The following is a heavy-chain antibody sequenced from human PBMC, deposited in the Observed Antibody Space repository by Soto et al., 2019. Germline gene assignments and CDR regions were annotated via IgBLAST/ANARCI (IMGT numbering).Heavy chain of an antibody. CDR1: GLNFDDFA. V-gene: IGHV3-9*01. CDR2: ITWSSRVL. J-gene: IGHJ4*02. D-gene: IGHD3-3*01. CDR3: AKGRYDFWSPYYFDS. Sequence: PGGSLRLSCEGTGLNFDDFAMHWFRQAPGKGLEWVSGITWSSRVLAYADSVKGRFTISRDNARNSLYLQMDSLRDEDTALYYCAKGRYDFWSPYYFDSWGQGALVTVSS.